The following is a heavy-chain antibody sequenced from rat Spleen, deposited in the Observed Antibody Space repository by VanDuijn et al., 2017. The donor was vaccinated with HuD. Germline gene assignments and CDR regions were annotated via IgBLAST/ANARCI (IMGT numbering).Heavy chain of an antibody. CDR3: ARGHTMGIDYFDY. Sequence: EVQLVESGGGLVQPGRSLKLSCAASGFTFSHFGMHWLRQAPTKGLEWVASISPNGGSTYYRDSVKDRFTISRDKAKSTRYLQMNNLRSEDTANYYCARGHTMGIDYFDYWGQGVMVTVSS. J-gene: IGHJ2*01. CDR1: GFTFSHFG. D-gene: IGHD1-7*01. CDR2: ISPNGGST. V-gene: IGHV5-19*01.